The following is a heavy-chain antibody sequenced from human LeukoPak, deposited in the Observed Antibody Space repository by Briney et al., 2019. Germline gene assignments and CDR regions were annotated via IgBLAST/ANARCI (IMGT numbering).Heavy chain of an antibody. Sequence: GGSLRLSCEASGFTFSAYNLHWVRQAPGKGLEWVAVISNDGNNKYDADSVKGRLTVSRDNSKNTLYLQMNTLRAEDTAVYYCARGLVGVSGAFDIWGQGTLVTVSS. J-gene: IGHJ3*02. CDR3: ARGLVGVSGAFDI. V-gene: IGHV3-30*04. D-gene: IGHD1-26*01. CDR2: ISNDGNNK. CDR1: GFTFSAYN.